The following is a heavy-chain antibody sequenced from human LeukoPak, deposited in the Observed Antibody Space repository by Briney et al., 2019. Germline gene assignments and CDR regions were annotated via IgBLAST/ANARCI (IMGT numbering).Heavy chain of an antibody. CDR2: ISGSGGST. D-gene: IGHD6-19*01. CDR1: GFTFSSYG. CDR3: AKEFSSGWRRGVFDY. V-gene: IGHV3-23*01. J-gene: IGHJ4*02. Sequence: GGSLRLSCAASGFTFSSYGMSWVRQAPGKGLEWVSAISGSGGSTYYADSVKGRFTISRGSSKNTLYLQMNSLRAEDTAVYYCAKEFSSGWRRGVFDYWGQGTLVTVSS.